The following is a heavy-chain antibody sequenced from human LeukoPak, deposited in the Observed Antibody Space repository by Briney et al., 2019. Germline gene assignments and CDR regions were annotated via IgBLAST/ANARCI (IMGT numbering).Heavy chain of an antibody. CDR3: ARVIPDPYYYYGMDV. D-gene: IGHD2-21*01. CDR1: GYTFTSYA. CDR2: INAGNGNT. Sequence: ASVKVSCKASGYTFTSYAMHWVRQAPGQRLEWMGWINAGNGNTKYSQKFQGRVTITRDTSASTAYMELSSLRSEDTAVYYCARVIPDPYYYYGMDVWGQGTTVTVSS. J-gene: IGHJ6*02. V-gene: IGHV1-3*01.